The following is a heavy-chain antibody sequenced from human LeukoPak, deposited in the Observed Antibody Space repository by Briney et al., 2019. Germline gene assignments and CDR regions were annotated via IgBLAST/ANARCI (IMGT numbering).Heavy chain of an antibody. J-gene: IGHJ3*02. CDR3: ASFNGSGSDAFDI. CDR1: GGSISSSNW. V-gene: IGHV4-4*02. Sequence: SETLSLTCAVSGGSISSSNWWSWVRQPPGKGLEWIGEIYHSGSTNYNPSLKSRVTISVDKSKNQFSLKLSSVTAADTAVYYCASFNGSGSDAFDIWGQGTMVTVSS. D-gene: IGHD3-10*01. CDR2: IYHSGST.